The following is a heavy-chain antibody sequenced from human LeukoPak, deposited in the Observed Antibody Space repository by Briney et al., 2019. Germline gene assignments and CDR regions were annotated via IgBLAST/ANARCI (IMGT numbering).Heavy chain of an antibody. V-gene: IGHV5-51*01. CDR2: IYPGDSDP. D-gene: IGHD1-7*01. J-gene: IGHJ4*02. CDR3: ARHMKGNYGLH. Sequence: GESLKISCKGSGYRFTTYWIGWVRQMPGKGLEWMGIIYPGDSDPRYSPSFQGQVTISADESITTAYLQWSSLKASDTAMYYCARHMKGNYGLHWGQGTLVTVSS. CDR1: GYRFTTYW.